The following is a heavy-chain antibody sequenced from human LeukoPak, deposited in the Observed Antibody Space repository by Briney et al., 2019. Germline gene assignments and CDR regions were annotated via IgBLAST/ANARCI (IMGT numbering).Heavy chain of an antibody. Sequence: PGGSLRLSCAASGFTFSSYSMNWARQAPGKGLEWVSGINWNGGSTGYADSVKGRFTISRDNAKNSLYLQMNSLRAEDTALYYCARDLMVRETYFDYWGQGTLVTVSS. CDR2: INWNGGST. CDR3: ARDLMVRETYFDY. CDR1: GFTFSSYS. J-gene: IGHJ4*02. V-gene: IGHV3-20*04. D-gene: IGHD3-10*01.